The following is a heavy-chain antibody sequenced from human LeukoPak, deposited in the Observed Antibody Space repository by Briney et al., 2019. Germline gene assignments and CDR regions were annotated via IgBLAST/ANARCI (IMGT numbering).Heavy chain of an antibody. Sequence: GSLRLSCAASGFTFSSYGMHWVRQPPGKGLEWIGEIYHSGSTNYNPSLKSRVTISVDKSKNQFSLKLSSVTAADTAVYYCARARFGIAAAGTHYYYYMDVWGKGTTVTVSS. J-gene: IGHJ6*03. V-gene: IGHV4-4*02. D-gene: IGHD6-13*01. CDR3: ARARFGIAAAGTHYYYYMDV. CDR2: IYHSGST. CDR1: GFTFSSYG.